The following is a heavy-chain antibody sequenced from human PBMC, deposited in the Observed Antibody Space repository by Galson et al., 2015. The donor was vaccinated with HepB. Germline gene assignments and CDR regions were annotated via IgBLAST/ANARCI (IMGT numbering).Heavy chain of an antibody. CDR3: ASGRSNYGH. J-gene: IGHJ4*02. CDR2: INHSGST. Sequence: SETLSLTCTVYGGSFSGYYWSWIRQPPGKGLEWIGEINHSGSTNYNPSLKSRVTISVDTSKNQFSLKLSSVTAADTAVYYCASGRSNYGHWGQGTLVTVSS. CDR1: GGSFSGYY. D-gene: IGHD4-11*01. V-gene: IGHV4-34*01.